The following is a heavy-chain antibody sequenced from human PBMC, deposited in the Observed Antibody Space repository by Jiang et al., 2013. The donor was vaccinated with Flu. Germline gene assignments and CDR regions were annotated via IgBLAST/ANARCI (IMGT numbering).Heavy chain of an antibody. CDR3: ARVYYGGNPLXYGIDY. J-gene: IGHJ4*02. V-gene: IGHV1-8*01. D-gene: IGHD4-23*01. Sequence: GAEVKKPGASVKVSCKASGYTFTSYDINWVRQATGQGLEWMGWMNPNNGNTGYVQRFQGRVTMTRDTSIDTAYMELSSLRSEDTAVYYCARVYYGGNPLXYGIDYWGQGTLVTVSS. CDR2: MNPNNGNT. CDR1: GYTFTSYD.